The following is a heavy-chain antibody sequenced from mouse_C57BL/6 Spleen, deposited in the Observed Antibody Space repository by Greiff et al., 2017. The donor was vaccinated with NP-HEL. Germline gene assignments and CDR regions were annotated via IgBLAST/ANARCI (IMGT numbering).Heavy chain of an antibody. D-gene: IGHD1-1*01. CDR2: IDPENGDT. J-gene: IGHJ3*01. V-gene: IGHV14-4*01. CDR1: GFNIKDDY. CDR3: TTAVEETTY. Sequence: VQLQQSGAELVRPGASVKLSCTASGFNIKDDYMHWVKQRPEQGLEWIGWIDPENGDTEYASKFQGKATITADTSSNTAYLQLSSLTSEDTAVYYCTTAVEETTYWGQGTLVTVSA.